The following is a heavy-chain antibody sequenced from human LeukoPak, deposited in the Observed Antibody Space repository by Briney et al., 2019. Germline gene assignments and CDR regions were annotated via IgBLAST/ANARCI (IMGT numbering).Heavy chain of an antibody. CDR2: IKSKTDGGTT. Sequence: KTGGSLRLSCAASGFTFGNAWISWVRQAPGKGLEWVGRIKSKTDGGTTDYAAPVKGRFTISRDDSKNTLYLQMNSLKTEDTAVYYCTTDGYSGYDSLAPYWGQGTLVTVSS. CDR1: GFTFGNAW. CDR3: TTDGYSGYDSLAPY. D-gene: IGHD5-12*01. V-gene: IGHV3-15*01. J-gene: IGHJ4*02.